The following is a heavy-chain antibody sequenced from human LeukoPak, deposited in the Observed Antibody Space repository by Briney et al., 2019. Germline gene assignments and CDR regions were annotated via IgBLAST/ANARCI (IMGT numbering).Heavy chain of an antibody. J-gene: IGHJ4*02. CDR3: ARHSRLWFGELFPTPPFY. V-gene: IGHV3-30-3*01. Sequence: GRSLRLSCAASGFTFSSYAMHWVRQAPGKGLEWVAVISYDGSNKYYADSVKGRFTISRDNSKNTLYLQMNSLTAADTAVYYCARHSRLWFGELFPTPPFYWGQGTLVTVSS. CDR1: GFTFSSYA. D-gene: IGHD3-10*01. CDR2: ISYDGSNK.